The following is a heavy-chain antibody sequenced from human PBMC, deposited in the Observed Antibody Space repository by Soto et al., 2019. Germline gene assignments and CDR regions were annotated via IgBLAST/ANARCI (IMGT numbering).Heavy chain of an antibody. CDR2: VTGGGGAA. D-gene: IGHD5-18*01. CDR1: GFTFNDYP. J-gene: IGHJ4*02. CDR3: VRGPRLWFYFDY. Sequence: GGSLRLSCAASGFTFNDYPMSWVRQIPGKGPEWISVVTGGGGAAYYADSVKGRFTVSRDNSGNTVYLQMDGLRVDDTAIYSCVRGPRLWFYFDYWGQGVLVTVSS. V-gene: IGHV3-23*01.